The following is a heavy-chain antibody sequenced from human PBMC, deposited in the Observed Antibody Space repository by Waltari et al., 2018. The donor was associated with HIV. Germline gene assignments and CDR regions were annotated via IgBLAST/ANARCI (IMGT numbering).Heavy chain of an antibody. CDR3: ARENTMTYYDALDI. D-gene: IGHD4-17*01. J-gene: IGHJ3*02. CDR1: GFTFRSYW. CDR2: ISSDGSTT. V-gene: IGHV3-74*01. Sequence: EVQLVESGGGLVQPGGSLSLSCAALGFTFRSYWMHWVRQAPGKGLLWVSCISSDGSTTNYADSVKGRLTISRDNAKNTLYLQMNSLRADDTAVYYCARENTMTYYDALDIWGQGTMVTVSS.